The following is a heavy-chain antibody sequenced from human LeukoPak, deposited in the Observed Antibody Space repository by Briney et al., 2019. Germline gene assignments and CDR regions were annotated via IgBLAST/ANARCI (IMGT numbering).Heavy chain of an antibody. J-gene: IGHJ4*02. Sequence: ASVKVSCKASGYTFTSYDINWVRQATGLGLEWMGWMNPNSGNTGYAQKFQGRVTMTRNTSISTAYMELSSLRSEDTAVYYCARTFSCSGGSCYSPFDHWGQGTLVTVSS. CDR2: MNPNSGNT. D-gene: IGHD2-15*01. V-gene: IGHV1-8*01. CDR1: GYTFTSYD. CDR3: ARTFSCSGGSCYSPFDH.